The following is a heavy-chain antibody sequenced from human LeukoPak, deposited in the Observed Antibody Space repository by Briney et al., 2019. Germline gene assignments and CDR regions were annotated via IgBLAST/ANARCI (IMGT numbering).Heavy chain of an antibody. V-gene: IGHV1-8*01. Sequence: PKASVKVSCKASGYTFTNYDINWMRQATGQGLEWMGWMNPNSGNTGYAQRFQGRVTMTRDTSTGTAYMDLSSLTSEDTAVYYCARNPAASGSFEYWGQGTLVTVSS. CDR1: GYTFTNYD. D-gene: IGHD3-10*01. CDR3: ARNPAASGSFEY. J-gene: IGHJ4*02. CDR2: MNPNSGNT.